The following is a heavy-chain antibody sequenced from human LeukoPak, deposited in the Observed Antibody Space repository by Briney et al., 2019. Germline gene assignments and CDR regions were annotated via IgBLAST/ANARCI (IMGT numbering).Heavy chain of an antibody. J-gene: IGHJ6*02. V-gene: IGHV3-33*01. CDR2: IWYDGSNK. CDR1: GLTFSSYG. D-gene: IGHD5-24*01. CDR3: ARDSGATIIYGMDV. Sequence: PGGSLRLSCAASGLTFSSYGMHWVRQAPGKGLEWVAVIWYDGSNKYYADSVKGRFTISRDNSKNTLYLQMNSLRAEDTAVYYCARDSGATIIYGMDVWGQGTTVTVSS.